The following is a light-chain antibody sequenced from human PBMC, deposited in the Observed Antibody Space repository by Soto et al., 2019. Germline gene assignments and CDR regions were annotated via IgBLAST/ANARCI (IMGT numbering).Light chain of an antibody. V-gene: IGLV1-40*01. CDR3: QSYDSSLSGSEV. J-gene: IGLJ1*01. CDR1: SSNIGAGYD. Sequence: QSVLTQPPSVSGAPGQRGTISCTGSSSNIGAGYDVHWYQQLPGTAPKLLMYGNSNRPSGVPDRFSGSKSGTSASLAITGLQAEDEADYYCQSYDSSLSGSEVFGTGTKLTVL. CDR2: GNS.